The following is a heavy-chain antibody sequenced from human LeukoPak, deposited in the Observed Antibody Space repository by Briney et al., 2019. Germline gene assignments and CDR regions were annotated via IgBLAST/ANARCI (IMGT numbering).Heavy chain of an antibody. D-gene: IGHD6-6*01. CDR2: INPNSGGT. CDR3: ASAIRAARTYYFDY. V-gene: IGHV1-2*02. J-gene: IGHJ4*02. Sequence: ASVKVSCKASGYTFTGYHMHWVRQAPGQGLEWMGWINPNSGGTNYAQKFQGRVTMTRDTSISTAYMELSRLRSDDTAVYYCASAIRAARTYYFDYWGQGTLVTVSS. CDR1: GYTFTGYH.